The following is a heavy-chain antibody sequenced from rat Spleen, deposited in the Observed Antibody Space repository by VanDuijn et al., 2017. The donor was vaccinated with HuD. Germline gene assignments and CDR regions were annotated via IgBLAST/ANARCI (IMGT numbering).Heavy chain of an antibody. CDR2: ISYDGSST. Sequence: EVQLVESDGGLVQPGRSLKLSCAASGFTFSSFAMAWVRQASKKGLEWVATISYDGSSTYYRDPVKGRFTISRDNAKSTLYLQMDSLRSEDTATYYCARHNSGYGVMDAWGQGASVTVSS. CDR3: ARHNSGYGVMDA. V-gene: IGHV5-7*01. J-gene: IGHJ4*01. CDR1: GFTFSSFA. D-gene: IGHD4-3*01.